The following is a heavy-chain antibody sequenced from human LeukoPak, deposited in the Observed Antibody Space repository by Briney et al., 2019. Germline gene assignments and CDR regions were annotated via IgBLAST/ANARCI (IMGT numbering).Heavy chain of an antibody. CDR2: IYSGGGT. J-gene: IGHJ6*01. D-gene: IGHD5-18*01. CDR1: GFTVCYNY. Sequence: GGSLRLSCAASGFTVCYNYMSWVRQAPGKGLEWVSVIYSGGGTNYADSVKGRFTISKDTSRNTLYLQMNTLRVEDTAVYYCARDGDAPMSVASGGMDVWGQGTTVSVFS. CDR3: ARDGDAPMSVASGGMDV. V-gene: IGHV3-66*01.